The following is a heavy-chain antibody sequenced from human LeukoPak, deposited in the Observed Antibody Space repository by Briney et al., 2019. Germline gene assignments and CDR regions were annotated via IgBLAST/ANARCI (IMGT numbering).Heavy chain of an antibody. V-gene: IGHV4-39*07. D-gene: IGHD6-13*01. CDR2: IYYSGST. J-gene: IGHJ5*02. CDR1: GGSISSSSYY. Sequence: SETLSLTCTVSGGSISSSSYYWGWIRQPPGKGLEWIGSIYYSGSTYYNPSLKSRVTISVDTSKNQFSLKLSSVTAADTAIYYCARSRYSSSWYRQPKYNWFDPWGQGTLVTVSS. CDR3: ARSRYSSSWYRQPKYNWFDP.